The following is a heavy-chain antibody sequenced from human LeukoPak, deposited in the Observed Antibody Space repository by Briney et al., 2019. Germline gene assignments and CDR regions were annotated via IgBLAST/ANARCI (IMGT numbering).Heavy chain of an antibody. V-gene: IGHV4-30-4*08. D-gene: IGHD6-13*01. CDR1: GGSISSSSYY. CDR2: IHYTGST. CDR3: ARRPQQNWFDP. J-gene: IGHJ5*02. Sequence: ASETLSLTCTVSGGSISSSSYYWGWIRQPPGKGLEWIGYIHYTGSTYYNPSLRSRVTISVDTSKNQFSLKLSSVTAADTAVYYCARRPQQNWFDPWGQGTLVTVSS.